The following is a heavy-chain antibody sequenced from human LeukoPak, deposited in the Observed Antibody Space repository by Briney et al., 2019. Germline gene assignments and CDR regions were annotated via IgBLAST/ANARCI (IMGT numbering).Heavy chain of an antibody. CDR3: ARARRYYYDSSGYFH. V-gene: IGHV1-2*02. J-gene: IGHJ4*02. Sequence: ASVKVSCKASGYTFTGYYMHWVRQAPGQGLEWMGWINPNSGGTNYAQKFQGRVTMTRDTSISTAYMELSRLRSDDTAVYYCARARRYYYDSSGYFHWGQGTLVTVSS. CDR1: GYTFTGYY. D-gene: IGHD3-22*01. CDR2: INPNSGGT.